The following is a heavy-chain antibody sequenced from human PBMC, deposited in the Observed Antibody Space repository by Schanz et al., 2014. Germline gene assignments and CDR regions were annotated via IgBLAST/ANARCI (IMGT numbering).Heavy chain of an antibody. CDR2: IRSDGTNK. J-gene: IGHJ4*02. V-gene: IGHV3-30*02. CDR3: AKATYGDYGYFHY. CDR1: GFTFSFSG. D-gene: IGHD4-17*01. Sequence: QVQLVESGGGVVQPGGSLRLSCAASGFTFSFSGMQWVRQAPGKGLEWVAFIRSDGTNKYYADSVKGRFTISRDDSQNTLYLQMNSLRPEDTAVYYCAKATYGDYGYFHYWGQGTLVPVSS.